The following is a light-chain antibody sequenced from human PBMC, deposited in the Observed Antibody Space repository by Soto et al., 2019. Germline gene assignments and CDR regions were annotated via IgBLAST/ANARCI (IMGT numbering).Light chain of an antibody. V-gene: IGKV3-11*01. Sequence: EIVMTQSPATLSVSPGERATLSCRASERISNDLAWYQQKPGQAPRLLIYDASTRATGIPARFSGTVSGTDFTLTISSLEPEDFAVYYCQQRSNWPPLTFGQGTRLEIK. CDR3: QQRSNWPPLT. CDR1: ERISND. J-gene: IGKJ5*01. CDR2: DAS.